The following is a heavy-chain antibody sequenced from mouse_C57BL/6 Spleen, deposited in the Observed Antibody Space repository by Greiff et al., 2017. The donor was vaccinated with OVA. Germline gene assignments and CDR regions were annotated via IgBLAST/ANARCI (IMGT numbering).Heavy chain of an antibody. CDR2: IRLKSDNYAT. V-gene: IGHV6-3*01. J-gene: IGHJ3*01. Sequence: EVKLVESGGGLVQPGGSMKLSCVASGFTFSNYWMNWVRQSPEKGLEWVAQIRLKSDNYATHYAESVKGRFPISRDDSKSSVYLQMNNLRAADTGIYYCAEGSWFAYWGQGTLVTVSA. CDR1: GFTFSNYW. CDR3: AEGSWFAY.